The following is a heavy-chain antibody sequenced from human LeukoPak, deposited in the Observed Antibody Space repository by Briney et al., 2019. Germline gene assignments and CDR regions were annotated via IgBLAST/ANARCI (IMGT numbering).Heavy chain of an antibody. V-gene: IGHV3-30*18. J-gene: IGHJ4*02. CDR3: AKDRARSGGWYSSETEADFDY. CDR2: ISYGGSNK. Sequence: PGGSLRLSCAASGFTFSSYGMHWVRQAPGKGLEWVAVISYGGSNKYYADSVKGRFTISRDNSKNTLYLQMNSLRAEDTAVYYCAKDRARSGGWYSSETEADFDYWGQGTLVTVSS. CDR1: GFTFSSYG. D-gene: IGHD6-19*01.